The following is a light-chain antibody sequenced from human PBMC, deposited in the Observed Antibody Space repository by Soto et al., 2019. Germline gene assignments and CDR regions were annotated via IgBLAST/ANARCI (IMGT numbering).Light chain of an antibody. V-gene: IGKV1-39*01. CDR1: QSVSSY. Sequence: DIQMTQSPSSLSASVGDRVTITCRASQSVSSYLNWYQQKPGRAPKLLIYAASTLQSGVPSRVSGSGSGTDFTLTISSLQPEDFATYYCQESYYTPQTFGQGTKVDIK. J-gene: IGKJ1*01. CDR3: QESYYTPQT. CDR2: AAS.